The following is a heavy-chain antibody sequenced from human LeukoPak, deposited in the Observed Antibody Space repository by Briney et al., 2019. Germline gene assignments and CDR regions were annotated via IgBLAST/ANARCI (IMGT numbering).Heavy chain of an antibody. CDR2: IYHSGST. V-gene: IGHV4-39*01. Sequence: PSETLSLTCTVSGGSISSGSYYWSWIRQPAGKGLEWIGSIYHSGSTYYNPSLKSRVTISVDTSKNQFSLKLSSVTAADTAVYYCARQAYCSSTSCSETDAFDIWGQGTMVTVSS. J-gene: IGHJ3*02. CDR1: GGSISSGSYY. D-gene: IGHD2-2*01. CDR3: ARQAYCSSTSCSETDAFDI.